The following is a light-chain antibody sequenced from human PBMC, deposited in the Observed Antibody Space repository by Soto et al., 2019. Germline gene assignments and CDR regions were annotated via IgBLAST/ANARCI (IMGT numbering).Light chain of an antibody. V-gene: IGLV2-23*01. CDR1: SSDVGSYNL. CDR3: CSYAGSGTHVV. J-gene: IGLJ2*01. Sequence: QSALTQPASVSGSPGPSITISCTGTSSDVGSYNLVSWYQQHPGKVPQLMIYEGTKRPSGVSNRFSGSQSGNTASLTISGLQAEDEADYYCCSYAGSGTHVVFGGGTKLTVL. CDR2: EGT.